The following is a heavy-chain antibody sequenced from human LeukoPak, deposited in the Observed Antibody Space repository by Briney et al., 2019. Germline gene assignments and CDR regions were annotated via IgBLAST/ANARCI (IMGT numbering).Heavy chain of an antibody. Sequence: GGSLRLSCAASGLIFNNAWMSWARQAPGKGLEWVGRIKSKTDGGTADHAAPVKGRFTISRDDSKNTVYLQMNSLKTEDTAVYYCIHIIAAGTILGDWGQGTLVTVSS. J-gene: IGHJ4*02. D-gene: IGHD1-1*01. CDR2: IKSKTDGGTA. CDR1: GLIFNNAW. V-gene: IGHV3-15*01. CDR3: IHIIAAGTILGD.